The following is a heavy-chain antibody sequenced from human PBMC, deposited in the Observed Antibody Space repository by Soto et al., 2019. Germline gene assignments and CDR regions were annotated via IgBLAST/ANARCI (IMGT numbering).Heavy chain of an antibody. CDR3: AREEMIVVVTAAFDY. CDR2: IWYDGSNK. J-gene: IGHJ4*02. Sequence: GGSLRLSCAASGFTFSSYGMHWVRQAPGKGLEWVAVIWYDGSNKYYADSVKGRFTISRDNSKNTLYLQMNSLRAEDTAVYYCAREEMIVVVTAAFDYWGQGTLVTVSS. CDR1: GFTFSSYG. D-gene: IGHD3-22*01. V-gene: IGHV3-33*01.